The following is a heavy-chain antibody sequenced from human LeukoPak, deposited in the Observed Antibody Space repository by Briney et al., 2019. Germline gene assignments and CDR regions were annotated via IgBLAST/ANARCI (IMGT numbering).Heavy chain of an antibody. D-gene: IGHD3-9*01. J-gene: IGHJ6*02. V-gene: IGHV4-39*02. Sequence: SETLSLTCTVSGGSISSSSYYWGWIRQPPGKGLEWIGSIYYSGSTYYNQSLKSRVTISVDTSKNQFSLKLSSVTAADTAVYYCAREGRVRYFDWSHYYYYGMDVWGQGTTVTVSS. CDR2: IYYSGST. CDR1: GGSISSSSYY. CDR3: AREGRVRYFDWSHYYYYGMDV.